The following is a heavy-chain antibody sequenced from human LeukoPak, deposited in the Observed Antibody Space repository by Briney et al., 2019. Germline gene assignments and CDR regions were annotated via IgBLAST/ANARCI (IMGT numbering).Heavy chain of an antibody. CDR1: GFTFSSYA. Sequence: GGSLRLSCAASGFTFSSYAMSWVRQAPGKGLEWVSAISGSGGSTYYADSVKGRFTISRDSSKNTLNLQMNSLRAEDTAVYYCAKDRSDSSTWYAGSHWGQGTLVTVSS. D-gene: IGHD6-13*01. CDR3: AKDRSDSSTWYAGSH. V-gene: IGHV3-23*01. CDR2: ISGSGGST. J-gene: IGHJ4*02.